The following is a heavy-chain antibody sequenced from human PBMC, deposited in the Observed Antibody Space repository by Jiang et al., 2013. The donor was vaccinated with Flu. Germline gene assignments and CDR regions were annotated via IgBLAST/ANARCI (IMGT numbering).Heavy chain of an antibody. V-gene: IGHV3-23*01. CDR1: GFTFSSYA. J-gene: IGHJ4*02. CDR2: ISGSGGST. D-gene: IGHD3-22*01. Sequence: AASGFTFSSYAMSWVRQAPGKGLEWVSAISGSGGSTYYADSVKGRFTISRDNSKNTLYLQMNSLRAEDTAVYYCAKTEDSSGYGVDYWGQGTLVTVSS. CDR3: AKTEDSSGYGVDY.